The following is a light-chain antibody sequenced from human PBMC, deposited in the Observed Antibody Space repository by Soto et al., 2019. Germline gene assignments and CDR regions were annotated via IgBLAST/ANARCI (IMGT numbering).Light chain of an antibody. J-gene: IGKJ2*01. CDR1: QTVVYSTSSQSY. V-gene: IGKV4-1*01. Sequence: DIVLTQSPDSLAVSLGEMAAINCKSSQTVVYSTSSQSYLAWYQQKPGQPPKLLIYWASTRESGVPDRFIGSGSGTDFTLTINNLQAEDVAVYYCQQYYDTPYTFGQGTKLVMK. CDR2: WAS. CDR3: QQYYDTPYT.